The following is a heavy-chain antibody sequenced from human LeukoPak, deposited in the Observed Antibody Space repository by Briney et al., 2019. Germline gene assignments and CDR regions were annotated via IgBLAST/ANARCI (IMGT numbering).Heavy chain of an antibody. D-gene: IGHD5-18*01. Sequence: GGSLRLSCAASGFTFSSYAMSWVRQAPGKGLEWVSAISGSGGSTYYADSVKGRFTISRDNSKNTPYLQMNSLRAEDTAVYYWGKGSIIGGYRYGYFYYWGPGNPVTVSS. V-gene: IGHV3-23*01. CDR1: GFTFSSYA. CDR2: ISGSGGST. J-gene: IGHJ4*02. CDR3: GKGSIIGGYRYGYFYY.